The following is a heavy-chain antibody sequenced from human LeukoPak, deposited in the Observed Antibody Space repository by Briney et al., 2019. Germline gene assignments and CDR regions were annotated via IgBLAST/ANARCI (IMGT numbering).Heavy chain of an antibody. V-gene: IGHV4-34*01. CDR2: INHSGST. D-gene: IGHD3-16*01. CDR3: AGFVFGGLISPFDI. J-gene: IGHJ3*02. CDR1: GGSFSGYN. Sequence: SETLSLTCAVYGGSFSGYNWSWIRQPPGKGLEWIGEINHSGSTNYNPSLKSRVTISVDTSKNQFSLKLSSVTAADTAVYYCAGFVFGGLISPFDIWGQGQWSPSPQ.